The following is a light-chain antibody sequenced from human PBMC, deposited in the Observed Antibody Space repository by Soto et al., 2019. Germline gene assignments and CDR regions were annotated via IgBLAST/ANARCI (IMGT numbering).Light chain of an antibody. CDR2: GAS. CDR1: QSVGSN. J-gene: IGKJ2*01. V-gene: IGKV3-15*01. CDR3: QQYNDWSYT. Sequence: IVMTQSPATLSVSPGERATLSCRASQSVGSNLAWYQQKPGQAPRLLISGASTRATGIPARFSGSGSGTDFTLTISSLQSEDFAVYYCQQYNDWSYTFGQGTKLEIK.